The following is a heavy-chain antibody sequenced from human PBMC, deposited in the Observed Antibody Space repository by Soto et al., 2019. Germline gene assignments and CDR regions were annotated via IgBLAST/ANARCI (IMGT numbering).Heavy chain of an antibody. CDR3: ARDNLRYYVWGSYRYSSSVSSSGFDP. D-gene: IGHD3-16*02. Sequence: SETLSLTCAVYGGSFSGYYWSWIRQPPGKGLEWIGEINHSGSTNYNPSLKSRVTISVDTSKNQFSLKLSSVTAADTAVYYCARDNLRYYVWGSYRYSSSVSSSGFDPWGQGTLVTVSS. V-gene: IGHV4-34*01. CDR1: GGSFSGYY. CDR2: INHSGST. J-gene: IGHJ5*02.